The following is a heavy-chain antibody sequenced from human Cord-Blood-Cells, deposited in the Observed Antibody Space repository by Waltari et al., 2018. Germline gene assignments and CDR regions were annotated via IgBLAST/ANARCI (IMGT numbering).Heavy chain of an antibody. Sequence: QVQLVESGGGVVQPGRSLRLSCAASGFTFSSYGMHWVRQAPGKGLEWVAVIGYEGSNKYYADSVKGRFTISRDNSKNTLYLQMNSLRAEDTAVYYCARGSTVNYYGMDVWGQGTTVTVSS. CDR1: GFTFSSYG. J-gene: IGHJ6*02. V-gene: IGHV3-33*01. CDR3: ARGSTVNYYGMDV. CDR2: IGYEGSNK. D-gene: IGHD4-4*01.